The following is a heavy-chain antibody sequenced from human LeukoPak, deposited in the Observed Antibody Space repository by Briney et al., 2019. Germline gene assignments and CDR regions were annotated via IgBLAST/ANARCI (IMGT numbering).Heavy chain of an antibody. CDR3: ARSSGSYSRALDY. V-gene: IGHV4-34*01. CDR1: GGSFSGYY. J-gene: IGHJ4*02. Sequence: SETLSLTCAVYGGSFSGYYWSWIRQPPGKGLEWIGEINHSGSTNYNPSLKSRVTISVDTSKNQFSLKLSSVTAADTAVYYCARSSGSYSRALDYWGQGTLVTVSS. CDR2: INHSGST. D-gene: IGHD1-26*01.